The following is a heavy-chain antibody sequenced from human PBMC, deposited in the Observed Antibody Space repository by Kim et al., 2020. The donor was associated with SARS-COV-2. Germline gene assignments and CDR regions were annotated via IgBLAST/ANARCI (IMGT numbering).Heavy chain of an antibody. D-gene: IGHD1-26*01. CDR3: ARDNVGGGSSGWYFDS. CDR1: GYTFTSYG. Sequence: ASVKVSCKASGYTFTSYGLSWIRQAPGQGLEWMGWISPHSGSTEYPRKFQGRVILTTDTSTNTAYMELRGLRSDDTAVYYCARDNVGGGSSGWYFDSWCQ. CDR2: ISPHSGST. J-gene: IGHJ4*02. V-gene: IGHV1-18*01.